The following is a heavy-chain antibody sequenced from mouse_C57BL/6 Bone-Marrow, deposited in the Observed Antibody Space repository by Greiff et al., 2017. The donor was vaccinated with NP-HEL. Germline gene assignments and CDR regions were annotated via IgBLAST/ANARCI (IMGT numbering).Heavy chain of an antibody. D-gene: IGHD2-3*01. CDR1: GYSITSGYY. Sequence: EVKLQESGPGLVKPSQSLSLTCSVTGYSITSGYYWNWIRQFPGNKLEWMGYISYDGSNNYNPSLKNRISITRDTSKNQFFLKLNSVTTEDTATYYCAREGMVSYAMDYWGQGTSVTVSS. CDR2: ISYDGSN. CDR3: AREGMVSYAMDY. V-gene: IGHV3-6*01. J-gene: IGHJ4*01.